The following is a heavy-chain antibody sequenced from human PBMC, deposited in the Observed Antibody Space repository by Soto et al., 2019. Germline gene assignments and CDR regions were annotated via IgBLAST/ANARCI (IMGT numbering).Heavy chain of an antibody. D-gene: IGHD3-22*01. CDR1: GFTFDDYV. V-gene: IGHV3-9*01. CDR3: AKDSINYYDSSGYNYVNGMDV. CDR2: ISWNSGRK. J-gene: IGHJ6*02. Sequence: LRLSCAASGFTFDDYVIHWVRQPPGKGLEWVSGISWNSGRKGYADSVKGRFTISRDNAKKLLYLQMNSLRAEDTALYYCAKDSINYYDSSGYNYVNGMDVWGQGTTVTVSS.